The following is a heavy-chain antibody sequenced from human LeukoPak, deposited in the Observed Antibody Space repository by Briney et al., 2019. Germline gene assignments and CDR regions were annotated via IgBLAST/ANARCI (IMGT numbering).Heavy chain of an antibody. CDR3: ARSLEVALIGGMDV. D-gene: IGHD3-16*01. V-gene: IGHV1-2*02. Sequence: ASVKASCKASGYTFTGYYMHWVRQAPGQGLEWMGWINPNSGGTNYAQKFQGRVTLTRDTSISTAYMELSRLRSDDTAVYYCARSLEVALIGGMDVWGQGTTVTVSS. J-gene: IGHJ6*02. CDR1: GYTFTGYY. CDR2: INPNSGGT.